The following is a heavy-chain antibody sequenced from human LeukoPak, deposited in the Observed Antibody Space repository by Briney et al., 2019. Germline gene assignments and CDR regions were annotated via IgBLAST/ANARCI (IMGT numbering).Heavy chain of an antibody. V-gene: IGHV3-30-3*01. CDR1: GFIFSSYW. CDR3: AREGRAYGMDV. Sequence: GGSLRLSCAASGFIFSSYWMTWVRQAPGKGLEWVAVISYDGSNKYYADSVKGRFTISRDNSKNTLYLQMNSLRAEDTAVYYCAREGRAYGMDVWGQGTTVTVSS. J-gene: IGHJ6*02. CDR2: ISYDGSNK.